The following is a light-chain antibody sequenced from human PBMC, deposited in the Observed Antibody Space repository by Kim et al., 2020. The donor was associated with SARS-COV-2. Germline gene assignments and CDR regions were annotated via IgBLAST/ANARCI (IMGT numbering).Light chain of an antibody. Sequence: EVVLTQSPGTLSLSPGERATLSCRASQTVSSTYLAWYQQKPGQAPRLLISGASSRATGIPDRFSGSGSGTDFILTISRLEPEEFAVYYCQQYGSSPYTFGQGTKLEI. CDR3: QQYGSSPYT. CDR2: GAS. V-gene: IGKV3-20*01. CDR1: QTVSSTY. J-gene: IGKJ2*01.